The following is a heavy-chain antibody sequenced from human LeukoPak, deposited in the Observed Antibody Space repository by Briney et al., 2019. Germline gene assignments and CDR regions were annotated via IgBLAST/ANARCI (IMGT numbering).Heavy chain of an antibody. V-gene: IGHV1-46*01. CDR1: GYTFTSYG. D-gene: IGHD3-10*01. Sequence: ASVKVSCKASGYTFTSYGISWVRQAPGQGLEWMGIINPSGGSTSYAQKFQGRVTMTRDTSTSTVYMELSSLRSEDTAVYYCARDEHSGYYGMDVWGQGTTVTVSS. J-gene: IGHJ6*02. CDR3: ARDEHSGYYGMDV. CDR2: INPSGGST.